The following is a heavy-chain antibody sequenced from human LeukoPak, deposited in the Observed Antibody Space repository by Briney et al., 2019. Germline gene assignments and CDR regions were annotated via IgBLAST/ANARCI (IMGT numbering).Heavy chain of an antibody. D-gene: IGHD2-2*01. J-gene: IGHJ4*02. CDR2: IYSGGST. V-gene: IGHV3-53*01. CDR3: AKDLKFSGYCSSTSCYNFDY. Sequence: GGSLRLSCAASGFTVSSNYMSWVCQAPGKGLEWVSVIYSGGSTYYADSVKGRFTISRDNSKNTLYLQMNSLRAEDTAVYYCAKDLKFSGYCSSTSCYNFDYWGQGTLVTVSS. CDR1: GFTVSSNY.